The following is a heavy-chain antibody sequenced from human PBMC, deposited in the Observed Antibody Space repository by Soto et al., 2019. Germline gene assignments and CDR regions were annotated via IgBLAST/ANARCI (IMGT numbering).Heavy chain of an antibody. CDR1: GGTFSSYA. D-gene: IGHD3-3*01. CDR3: ASMHYDDFALVGAFDI. Sequence: QVQLVQSGAEVKKPGSSVKVSCKASGGTFSSYAISWVRQAPGQGLEWMGGIIPIFGTANYAQKFQGRVTITADESTRTAYMELSSLRSEDTAVYYCASMHYDDFALVGAFDIWGQGTMVTVSS. J-gene: IGHJ3*02. V-gene: IGHV1-69*01. CDR2: IIPIFGTA.